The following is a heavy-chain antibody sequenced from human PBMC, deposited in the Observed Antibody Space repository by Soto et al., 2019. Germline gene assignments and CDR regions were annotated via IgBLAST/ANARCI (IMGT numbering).Heavy chain of an antibody. D-gene: IGHD3-3*01. Sequence: SETLSLTCAVYGGSFSGYYWSWIRQPPGKGLEWIGELNHSGSTNYNPSLKSRVTISVDTSKNQFSPKLSSVTAADTAVYYCARMAPYDFWSGSRHYYFDYWGQGTLVTVSS. V-gene: IGHV4-34*01. CDR2: LNHSGST. CDR1: GGSFSGYY. J-gene: IGHJ4*02. CDR3: ARMAPYDFWSGSRHYYFDY.